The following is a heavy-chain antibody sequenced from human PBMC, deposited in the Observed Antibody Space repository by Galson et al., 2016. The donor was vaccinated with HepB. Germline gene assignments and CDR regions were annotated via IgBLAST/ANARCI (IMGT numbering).Heavy chain of an antibody. Sequence: ETLSLTCSVSGGSITDYRWSWIRQPPGKGLEWIGYIYSIGNTNYNPSLKSRVTISVDTSKNQFSLNLISVTAADTAVYYCATPHHDSFGYYLGFDIWGQGTMVTVSS. CDR2: IYSIGNT. V-gene: IGHV4-59*01. CDR3: ATPHHDSFGYYLGFDI. D-gene: IGHD3-22*01. J-gene: IGHJ3*02. CDR1: GGSITDYR.